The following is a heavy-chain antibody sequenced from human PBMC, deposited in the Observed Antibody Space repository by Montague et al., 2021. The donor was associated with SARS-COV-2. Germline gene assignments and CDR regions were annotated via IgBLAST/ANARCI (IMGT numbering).Heavy chain of an antibody. Sequence: CAISGDSVSSTSAEWNWMRQSPSRGLEWLGTTYYRSKWYTDYAVSVNGRITINPDTSKNQFSLQLTSVTPDDTAIYYCARHRLTWVREVRMRRPYHYYSGMDVWGQGTPVIVSS. D-gene: IGHD3-10*01. CDR1: GDSVSSTSAE. CDR2: TYYRSKWYT. V-gene: IGHV6-1*01. CDR3: ARHRLTWVREVRMRRPYHYYSGMDV. J-gene: IGHJ6*02.